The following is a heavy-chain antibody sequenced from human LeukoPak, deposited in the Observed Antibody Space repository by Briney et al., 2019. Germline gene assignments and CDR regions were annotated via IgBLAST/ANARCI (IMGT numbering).Heavy chain of an antibody. V-gene: IGHV3-30*18. J-gene: IGHJ4*02. CDR1: GFTFSSYG. Sequence: PGGSLRLSCAASGFTFSSYGMHWVRQAPGKGLEWVAVISYDGSNKYYADSVKGRFTISRDNSKNTLYLQMNSLRAEDTAVYYCAKAGRKLNYGPFDYWGQGTLVTVSS. CDR3: AKAGRKLNYGPFDY. D-gene: IGHD4-17*01. CDR2: ISYDGSNK.